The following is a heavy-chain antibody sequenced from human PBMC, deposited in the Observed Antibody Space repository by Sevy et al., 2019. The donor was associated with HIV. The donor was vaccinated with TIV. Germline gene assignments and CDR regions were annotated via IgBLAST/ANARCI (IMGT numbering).Heavy chain of an antibody. CDR2: ISGSGGST. V-gene: IGHV3-23*01. Sequence: GGSLRLSCAASGFTFSSYAMSWVRQAPGKGLEWVSAISGSGGSTYYADSVKGRFTISRDNSKNTLYLQMNSLSAEDTAVYYCAISVSGSYYEGYFQHWGQGTLVTVSS. D-gene: IGHD1-26*01. J-gene: IGHJ1*01. CDR3: AISVSGSYYEGYFQH. CDR1: GFTFSSYA.